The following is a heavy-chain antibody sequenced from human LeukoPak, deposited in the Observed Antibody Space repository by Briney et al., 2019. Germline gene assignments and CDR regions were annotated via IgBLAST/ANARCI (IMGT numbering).Heavy chain of an antibody. CDR3: ARAVAGTHWFDP. Sequence: PGGSLRLSCAASGFTFSSYRMNWVRQAPGKGLEWVSSISGRSSYIYYADSVKGRFTISRESAKNSLYLQMNSLRAGDTAVYYCARAVAGTHWFDPWGQGTLVTVSS. CDR2: ISGRSSYI. CDR1: GFTFSSYR. V-gene: IGHV3-21*01. J-gene: IGHJ5*02. D-gene: IGHD6-19*01.